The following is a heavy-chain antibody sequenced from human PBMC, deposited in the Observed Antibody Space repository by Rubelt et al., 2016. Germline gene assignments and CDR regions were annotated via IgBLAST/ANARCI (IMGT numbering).Heavy chain of an antibody. D-gene: IGHD6-19*01. Sequence: QVQLQQWGAGLLKPSETLSLTCAVYGGSFSGYYWSWIRQPPGKGLEWIGEINHSGSTNYNPSLKSRVTISVETSKNQSSRKLGSGTAADTAVYYCARVAGWYRAPGQDFDYWGQGTLVTVSS. CDR1: GGSFSGYY. CDR3: ARVAGWYRAPGQDFDY. J-gene: IGHJ4*02. V-gene: IGHV4-34*01. CDR2: INHSGST.